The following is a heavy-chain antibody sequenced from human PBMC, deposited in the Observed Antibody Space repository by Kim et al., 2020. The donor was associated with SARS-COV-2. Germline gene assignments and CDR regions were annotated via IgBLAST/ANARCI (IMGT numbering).Heavy chain of an antibody. J-gene: IGHJ5*02. CDR3: ARLIRYGSGFLGQVGWFDP. V-gene: IGHV4-39*01. D-gene: IGHD3-10*01. CDR1: GGSISSSSYY. CDR2: IYYSGST. Sequence: SETLSLTCTVSGGSISSSSYYWGWIRQPPGKGLEWIGSIYYSGSTYYNPSLKSRVTISVGTTKNPLSLKPISVTAADTSVYYCARLIRYGSGFLGQVGWFDPWGQGTLVTVSS.